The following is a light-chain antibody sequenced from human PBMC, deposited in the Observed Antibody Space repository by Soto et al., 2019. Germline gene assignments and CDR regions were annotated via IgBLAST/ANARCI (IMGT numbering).Light chain of an antibody. V-gene: IGKV3-15*01. CDR3: QQYNNWWT. Sequence: ELVMTQSPATLSVSPGERATLSCRASQSVSSNLAWYQQKPGQAPRLLIYGASTRATGIPARFSGSGSGTDFTLTISSLQSEDFAVDYCQQYNNWWTFGQGTKVDIK. CDR1: QSVSSN. CDR2: GAS. J-gene: IGKJ1*01.